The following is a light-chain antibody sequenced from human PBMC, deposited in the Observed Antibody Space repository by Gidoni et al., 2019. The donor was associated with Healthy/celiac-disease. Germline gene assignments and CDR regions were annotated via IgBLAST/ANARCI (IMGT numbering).Light chain of an antibody. CDR3: RQRYSSPRP. V-gene: IGKV1-39*01. Sequence: DSQMTQSPSSLSASVGDRVTITCRASQSISSYLKGYQQKPGKAPKLLIYAASRLHNGVTSRFSGSGSGADFSLTISSRQHEDFATYYCRQRYSSPRPFGQGTKVEIK. J-gene: IGKJ1*01. CDR1: QSISSY. CDR2: AAS.